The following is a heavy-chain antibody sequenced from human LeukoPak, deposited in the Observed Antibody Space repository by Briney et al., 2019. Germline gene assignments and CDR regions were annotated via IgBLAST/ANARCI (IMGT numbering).Heavy chain of an antibody. J-gene: IGHJ5*02. V-gene: IGHV1-46*01. CDR3: ARVRYCSGGSCYTNWFDP. D-gene: IGHD2-15*01. Sequence: GASVKVSCKASGYTFTSYYMHWVRQASGQGLEWMGIINPSGGSTSYAQKFQGRVTMTRDTSTSTVYMELSSLRSEDTAVYCCARVRYCSGGSCYTNWFDPWGQGTLVTVSS. CDR2: INPSGGST. CDR1: GYTFTSYY.